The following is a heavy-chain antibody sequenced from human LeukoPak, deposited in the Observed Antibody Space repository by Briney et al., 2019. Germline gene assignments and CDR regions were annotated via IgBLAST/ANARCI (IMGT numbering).Heavy chain of an antibody. J-gene: IGHJ5*02. V-gene: IGHV3-11*01. D-gene: IGHD6-6*01. Sequence: GGSLRLSCAASGFTFSDYYMSWIRQAPGKGLEWVSYISSSGSTIYYADSVKGRFTISRDNAKNSLYLQMNSLRAEDTAVYYCARARFEYSSFFRIGRQINWFDPWGQGTLVTVSS. CDR2: ISSSGSTI. CDR1: GFTFSDYY. CDR3: ARARFEYSSFFRIGRQINWFDP.